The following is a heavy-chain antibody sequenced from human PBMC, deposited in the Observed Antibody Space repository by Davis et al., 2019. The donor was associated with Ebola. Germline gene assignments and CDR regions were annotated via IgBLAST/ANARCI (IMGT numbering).Heavy chain of an antibody. CDR2: ISSSGSTI. J-gene: IGHJ4*02. V-gene: IGHV3-48*03. CDR1: GFTFSSYE. D-gene: IGHD1-26*01. Sequence: GESLKISCAASGFTFSSYEMNWVRQAPGKGLVWVSYISSSGSTIYYADSVKGRFSISRDNAKNSLYLQMNGLRAEDTAVYYCARSYSGSRIYDYWGQGTLVTVSS. CDR3: ARSYSGSRIYDY.